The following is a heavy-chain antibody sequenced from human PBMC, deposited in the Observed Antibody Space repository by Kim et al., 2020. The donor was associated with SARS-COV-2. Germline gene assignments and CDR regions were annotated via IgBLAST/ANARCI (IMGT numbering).Heavy chain of an antibody. D-gene: IGHD3-9*01. Sequence: GGSLRLSCAASGFTFSSYSMNWVRQAPGKGLEWVSSISGSSSYIYYADSVKGRFTISRDNAKNSLYLQMNSLRAEDTAVYYCAREPTYYDFLTGYDYYFDYWGQGTLVTVSS. CDR2: ISGSSSYI. J-gene: IGHJ4*02. V-gene: IGHV3-21*01. CDR3: AREPTYYDFLTGYDYYFDY. CDR1: GFTFSSYS.